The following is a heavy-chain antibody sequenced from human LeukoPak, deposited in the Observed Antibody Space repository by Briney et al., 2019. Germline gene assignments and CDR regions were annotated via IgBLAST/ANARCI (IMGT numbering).Heavy chain of an antibody. CDR3: AREFQYYYDSSGYFDY. CDR2: IYYSGST. D-gene: IGHD3-22*01. CDR1: GGSITTSSYY. V-gene: IGHV4-39*07. J-gene: IGHJ4*02. Sequence: SETLSLTCTVSGGSITTSSYYWGWIRQPPGKGLEWIGIIYYSGSTYYNPSLNSRVTISVDTSKNQFSLNLSSVTAADTAVYYCAREFQYYYDSSGYFDYWGQGILVAVSS.